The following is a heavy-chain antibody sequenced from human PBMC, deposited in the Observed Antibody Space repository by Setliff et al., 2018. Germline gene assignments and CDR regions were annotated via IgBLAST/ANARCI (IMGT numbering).Heavy chain of an antibody. Sequence: PGGSLRLSCAASGFTFSSDAMSWVRQAPGKGLEWVSAISGNGGNTYYPDSVKGRFTISRDNSKNTLYLQMNSLRAEDTAVYYCANFRSGLNFNYWGQGTLVTVSS. V-gene: IGHV3-23*01. J-gene: IGHJ4*02. CDR3: ANFRSGLNFNY. CDR2: ISGNGGNT. CDR1: GFTFSSDA. D-gene: IGHD3-10*01.